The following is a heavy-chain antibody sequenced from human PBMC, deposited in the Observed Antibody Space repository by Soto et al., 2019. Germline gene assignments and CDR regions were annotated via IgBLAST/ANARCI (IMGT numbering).Heavy chain of an antibody. CDR3: AGIYCGIPGGTLQY. V-gene: IGHV4-31*03. D-gene: IGHD2-21*01. CDR1: GGSISSGGYY. Sequence: QVQLQESGPGLVKPSQTLSLTCTVSGGSISSGGYYWSWIRQHPGKGLEWIGYIYYSGSTYYNPSLTGRVTQSVDTSKIQVSLKLSSVTAADTAVYYCAGIYCGIPGGTLQYLGQVTLVTVPS. J-gene: IGHJ4*02. CDR2: IYYSGST.